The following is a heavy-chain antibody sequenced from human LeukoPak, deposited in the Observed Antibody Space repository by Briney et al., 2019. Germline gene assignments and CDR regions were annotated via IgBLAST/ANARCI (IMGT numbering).Heavy chain of an antibody. J-gene: IGHJ4*02. CDR3: IYGYTLDF. CDR2: IYSGGST. Sequence: SGGTLRLSCAASGFTVSSNYMNWVRQAPGKGLDWVSFIYSGGSTNYADSVKGRFTISRDNPKTTLYLQMNSLRDEDMAVYYCIYGYTLDFWGRGTLVTVSS. CDR1: GFTVSSNY. D-gene: IGHD5-18*01. V-gene: IGHV3-53*01.